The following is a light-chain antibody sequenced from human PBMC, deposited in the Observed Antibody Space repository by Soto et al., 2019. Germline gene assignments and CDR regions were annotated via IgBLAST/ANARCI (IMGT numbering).Light chain of an antibody. V-gene: IGLV2-14*01. J-gene: IGLJ1*01. CDR3: SSCTSGSTLCV. CDR1: SSDVGGYNY. CDR2: EVS. Sequence: QSALTQPASVSGSPGQSITISCTGTSSDVGGYNYVSWYQQHSGKAPKLMIYEVSYRPSGVSNRFSGSKSGNTASLTISGLQAEDEADYYCSSCTSGSTLCVFGTGTKVTVL.